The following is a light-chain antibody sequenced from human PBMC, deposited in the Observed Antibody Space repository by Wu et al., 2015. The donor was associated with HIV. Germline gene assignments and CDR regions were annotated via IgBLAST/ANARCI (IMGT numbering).Light chain of an antibody. CDR1: QSVSSY. J-gene: IGKJ1*01. CDR3: QQRRYWPWT. V-gene: IGKV3-11*01. Sequence: EIVLTQSPATLSLSPGERATLSCRASQSVSSYLAWYQQKPGQAPRLLIYDASNRATGISARFSGSGSGTDFTLTISSLEPEDFAVYYCQQRRYWPWTFGPRDQGGNQT. CDR2: DAS.